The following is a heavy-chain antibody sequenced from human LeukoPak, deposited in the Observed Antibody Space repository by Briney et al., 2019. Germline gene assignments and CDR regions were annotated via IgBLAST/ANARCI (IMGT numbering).Heavy chain of an antibody. D-gene: IGHD3-10*01. CDR1: GGSINSYY. CDR3: AREGPSMVRGVIDY. J-gene: IGHJ4*02. V-gene: IGHV4-59*01. Sequence: SETLSLTCTVSGGSINSYYWSWIRQPPGKGLEWIGYIYYSGSTNYNPSLKSRVTISVDTSKNQFSLKLSSVTAADTAVYYCAREGPSMVRGVIDYWAREPWSPSPQ. CDR2: IYYSGST.